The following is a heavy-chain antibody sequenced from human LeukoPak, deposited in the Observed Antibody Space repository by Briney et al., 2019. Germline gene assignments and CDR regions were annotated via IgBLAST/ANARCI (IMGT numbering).Heavy chain of an antibody. CDR1: GFIVSDYY. CDR3: ARDRAANQDWVEFDP. J-gene: IGHJ5*02. V-gene: IGHV3-66*03. Sequence: GGSLRLSCAVSGFIVSDYYMSWVRQAPGKGLEWVGLIRDSGEAFCADFARGRFAISRDESENTLYLQMNSLRVEDTAVYFCARDRAANQDWVEFDPWGQGTPAIVSS. D-gene: IGHD3/OR15-3a*01. CDR2: IRDSGEA.